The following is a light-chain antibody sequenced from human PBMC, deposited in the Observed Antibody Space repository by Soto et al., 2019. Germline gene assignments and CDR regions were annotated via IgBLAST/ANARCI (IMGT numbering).Light chain of an antibody. V-gene: IGKV3-11*01. CDR3: QLRTNWAIT. Sequence: EIVLTQSPVTLSLSPGERATLSCRASQSVSSYLAWFPQKPGQAPRLIIYDASSRAPGIPGRFSGSGSGTDFTLTISSLEPEDFAVYYCQLRTNWAITFGQGTRLDIK. CDR2: DAS. CDR1: QSVSSY. J-gene: IGKJ5*01.